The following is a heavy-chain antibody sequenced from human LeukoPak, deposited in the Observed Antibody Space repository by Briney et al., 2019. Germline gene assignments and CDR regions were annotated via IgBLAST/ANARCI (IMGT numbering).Heavy chain of an antibody. CDR3: ARGDKYIAFSPPLQGFDY. CDR1: GFTFNSYS. V-gene: IGHV3-21*01. Sequence: GGSLRLSCAASGFTFNSYSMNWVRQAPGKGLEWVSSISSGSSYTYFADSVKGRFTISRDNAKNSLYLQMNSLRAEDTAVYYCARGDKYIAFSPPLQGFDYWGQGTLVTVSS. CDR2: ISSGSSYT. J-gene: IGHJ4*02. D-gene: IGHD3-3*02.